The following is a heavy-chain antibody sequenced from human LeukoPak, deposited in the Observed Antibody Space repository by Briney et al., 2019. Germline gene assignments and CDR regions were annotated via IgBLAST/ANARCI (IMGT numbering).Heavy chain of an antibody. D-gene: IGHD3-9*01. V-gene: IGHV3-74*01. CDR1: GFTFTTYW. CDR3: AKDLVLPGYQPFDS. CDR2: IKYDGSTS. Sequence: PGGSLRLSCEASGFTFTTYWIHWVRQGPGKGLVWVSRIKYDGSTSNYADSVKGRFTISRDNAKNTVYLQMNSLRVEDTAVYYCAKDLVLPGYQPFDSWGQGTLVTVSS. J-gene: IGHJ4*02.